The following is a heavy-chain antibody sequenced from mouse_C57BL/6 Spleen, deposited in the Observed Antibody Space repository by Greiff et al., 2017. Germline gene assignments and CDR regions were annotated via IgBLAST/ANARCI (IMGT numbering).Heavy chain of an antibody. V-gene: IGHV5-17*01. CDR1: GFTFSDYG. CDR2: ISSGSSTI. J-gene: IGHJ4*01. Sequence: EVKLMESGGGLVKPGGSLKLSCAASGFTFSDYGMHWVRQAPEKGLEWVAYISSGSSTIYYADTVKGRFTISNDNAKNTLFLQMTSLRSEDTAMYYCARGYYDSSMDYWGQGTSVTVSS. CDR3: ARGYYDSSMDY. D-gene: IGHD2-4*01.